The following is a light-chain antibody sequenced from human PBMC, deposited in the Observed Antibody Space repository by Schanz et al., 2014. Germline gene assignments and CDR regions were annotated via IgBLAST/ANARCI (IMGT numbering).Light chain of an antibody. J-gene: IGKJ1*01. Sequence: EIVLTQSPGTLSLSPGERATLSCRASQSVSSSYLAWYQQKPGQAPRLLIYGASSRATGIPGRFSGSGSGTDLTLTISRLKPEDFAVYYCQQYGSAPRTFGQGTKVEIK. CDR1: QSVSSSY. V-gene: IGKV3-20*01. CDR3: QQYGSAPRT. CDR2: GAS.